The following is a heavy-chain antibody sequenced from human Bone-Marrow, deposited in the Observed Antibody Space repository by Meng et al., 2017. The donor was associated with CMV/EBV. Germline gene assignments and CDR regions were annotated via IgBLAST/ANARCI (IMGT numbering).Heavy chain of an antibody. J-gene: IGHJ4*02. V-gene: IGHV3-66*02. CDR1: GLTVGDTY. Sequence: GESLKISCAASGLTVGDTYMSWVRQAPGKGLEWVSVIYSGGGTYYADSVKGRVTISRDNSKNTLYLQMNSLTTEDTALYYCARGGGAFCGGDCSRTLDYWGQGTLVTVSS. D-gene: IGHD2-21*02. CDR2: IYSGGGT. CDR3: ARGGGAFCGGDCSRTLDY.